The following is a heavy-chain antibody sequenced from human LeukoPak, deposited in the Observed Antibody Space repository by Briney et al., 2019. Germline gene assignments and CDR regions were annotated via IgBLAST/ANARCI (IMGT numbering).Heavy chain of an antibody. CDR2: INPNSGGT. J-gene: IGHJ4*02. Sequence: GASVKVSCKASGYTFTGYYMHWVRQAPGQGLEWMGWINPNSGGTNYAQKFQGRVTMTRDTSISTAYMELSRLRSDDTAVYYCARDEVEMATISRIFSFWEKIDRGLIDWGQGTLVTVSS. CDR3: ARDEVEMATISRIFSFWEKIDRGLID. V-gene: IGHV1-2*02. CDR1: GYTFTGYY. D-gene: IGHD5-24*01.